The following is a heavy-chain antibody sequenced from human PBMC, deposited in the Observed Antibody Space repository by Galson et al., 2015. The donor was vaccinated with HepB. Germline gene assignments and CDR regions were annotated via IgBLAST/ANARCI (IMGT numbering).Heavy chain of an antibody. J-gene: IGHJ4*02. Sequence: LRLSCAASGFTFSRNAMSWVRQAPGKGLEWVSSLTGSSDITNIADSAKGRFSITRDNSKNTLYLQMNSLRVEDTAFYYCARTTWRDKNWPIFDSWGQGTLVTVSS. V-gene: IGHV3-23*01. CDR2: LTGSSDIT. CDR3: ARTTWRDKNWPIFDS. D-gene: IGHD1-1*01. CDR1: GFTFSRNA.